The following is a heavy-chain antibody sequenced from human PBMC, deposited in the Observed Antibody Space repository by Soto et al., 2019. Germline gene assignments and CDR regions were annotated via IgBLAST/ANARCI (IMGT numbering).Heavy chain of an antibody. D-gene: IGHD6-19*01. Sequence: ASVKVSCKASGYTFTSYDINWVRQATGQGLEWMGWMNPNSGNTGYAQKFQGRVTMTRNTSISTAYMELSSLRSEDTAVYYCARYSSGWYVIRGMDVWGQGTTVTVSS. CDR2: MNPNSGNT. CDR3: ARYSSGWYVIRGMDV. CDR1: GYTFTSYD. V-gene: IGHV1-8*01. J-gene: IGHJ6*02.